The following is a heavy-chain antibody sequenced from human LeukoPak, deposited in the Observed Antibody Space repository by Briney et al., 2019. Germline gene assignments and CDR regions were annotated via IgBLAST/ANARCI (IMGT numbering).Heavy chain of an antibody. CDR2: IYTSGST. CDR3: GAARPYYYYMDV. V-gene: IGHV4-4*09. CDR1: GGSISSYY. J-gene: IGHJ6*03. D-gene: IGHD6-6*01. Sequence: SETLSLTYTVAGGSISSYYWSWVRQPPGKGLEWLGYIYTSGSTNYNPSLKSRVTISVDTSKNQFSLKLSSVTAADTAVYYCGAARPYYYYMDVWGKGTTVTVSS.